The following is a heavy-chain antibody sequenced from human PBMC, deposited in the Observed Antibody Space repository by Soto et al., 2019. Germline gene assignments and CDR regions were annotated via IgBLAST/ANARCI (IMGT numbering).Heavy chain of an antibody. V-gene: IGHV4-31*03. CDR3: AREHISSGYARGEPYFDY. Sequence: SETLSLTCTVSGGSISSGGYYWSWIRQHPGKGLEWIGYIYYSGSTYYNPSLKSRVTISVDTSKNQFSLKLSSVTAADTAVYYCAREHISSGYARGEPYFDYWGQGTLVTVSS. CDR1: GGSISSGGYY. J-gene: IGHJ4*02. D-gene: IGHD3-22*01. CDR2: IYYSGST.